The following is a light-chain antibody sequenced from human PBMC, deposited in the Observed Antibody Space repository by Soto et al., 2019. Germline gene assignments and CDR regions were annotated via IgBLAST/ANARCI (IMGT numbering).Light chain of an antibody. CDR1: QSVSSSY. CDR2: DVS. V-gene: IGKV3-20*01. J-gene: IGKJ1*01. Sequence: EIVLTQSPGTLSLSPGQRATLSCRSSQSVSSSYFAWYQQKPGQAPRLLIYDVSSRATGIPDRFSGSGSGTDFPHTISRLEPEDFAVYYCPQYGSSPTFGQGTKVEIK. CDR3: PQYGSSPT.